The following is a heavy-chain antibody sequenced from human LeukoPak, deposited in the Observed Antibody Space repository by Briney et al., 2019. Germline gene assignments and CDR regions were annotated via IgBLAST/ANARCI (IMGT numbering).Heavy chain of an antibody. Sequence: GESLQISCKGSGSRFTSYWIGWVRQVPGKGLEGMGIIYPGDSDTRYSPSYQGQVTISADKSISTAYLQWRSLKASDTAMYYCARTRGGGSSSEMSWFDPWGQGTLVTVSS. CDR1: GSRFTSYW. J-gene: IGHJ5*02. CDR3: ARTRGGGSSSEMSWFDP. CDR2: IYPGDSDT. V-gene: IGHV5-51*01. D-gene: IGHD6-13*01.